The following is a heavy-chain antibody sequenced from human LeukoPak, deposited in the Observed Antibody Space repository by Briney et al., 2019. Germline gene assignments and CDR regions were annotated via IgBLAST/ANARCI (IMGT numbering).Heavy chain of an antibody. CDR1: GFTFSSYA. CDR2: ISGSGGST. Sequence: PGGSLRLSCAASGFTFSSYAMSWVRQAPGKGLEWVSAISGSGGSTYYADSVKGRFTISRDNSKNTLYLQMNSLRAEDTAVYYCAEDPTHYYGSGSYPDYWGQGTLVTVSS. V-gene: IGHV3-23*01. J-gene: IGHJ4*02. CDR3: AEDPTHYYGSGSYPDY. D-gene: IGHD3-10*01.